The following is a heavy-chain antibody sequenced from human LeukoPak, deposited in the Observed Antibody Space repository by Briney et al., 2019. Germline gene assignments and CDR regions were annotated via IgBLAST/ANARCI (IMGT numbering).Heavy chain of an antibody. CDR1: GGSVISGSNS. CDR2: IFTSGNT. CDR3: ARDPDLDL. V-gene: IGHV4-61*02. Sequence: SQTLSLTCTVSGGSVISGSNSWSWIRQPAGKRLEWIGRIFTSGNTNYNPSLRSRVTISLDTSKNQFSLELSSVTAADTAVYYCARDPDLDLWGRGTLVTVSS. J-gene: IGHJ2*01.